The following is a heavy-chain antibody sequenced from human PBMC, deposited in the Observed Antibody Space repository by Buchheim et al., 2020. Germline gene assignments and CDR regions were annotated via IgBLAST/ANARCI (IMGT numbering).Heavy chain of an antibody. D-gene: IGHD7-27*01. CDR2: IWYDGSNK. CDR1: GFPFSSYG. CDR3: ARYLSGYYGMDV. Sequence: QVQLVESGGGVVQPGRSLRLSCAASGFPFSSYGMHWVRQAPGKGLEWVAVIWYDGSNKYYADSVKGRFTIYRDNSKNTLYLQMNSLRAEDTAVYYCARYLSGYYGMDVWGQGTT. J-gene: IGHJ6*02. V-gene: IGHV3-33*01.